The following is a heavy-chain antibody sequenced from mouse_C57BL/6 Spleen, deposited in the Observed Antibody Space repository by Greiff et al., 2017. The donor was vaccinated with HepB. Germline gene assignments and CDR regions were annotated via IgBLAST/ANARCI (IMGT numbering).Heavy chain of an antibody. Sequence: VQLQQPGAELVKPGASVKLSCKASGYTFTRYWMHWVKQRPGQGLEWIGMIHPNSGSTNYNEKFKSKATLTVDKSSSTAYMQLSSLTSEDSAVYYCARWHYYGSSLYAMDYWGQGTSGTVSS. CDR1: GYTFTRYW. D-gene: IGHD1-1*01. CDR3: ARWHYYGSSLYAMDY. CDR2: IHPNSGST. J-gene: IGHJ4*01. V-gene: IGHV1-64*01.